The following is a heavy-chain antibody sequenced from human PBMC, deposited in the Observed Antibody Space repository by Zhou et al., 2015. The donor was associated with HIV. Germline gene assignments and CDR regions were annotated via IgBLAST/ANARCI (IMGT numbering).Heavy chain of an antibody. Sequence: QVQLVQSGAEVKKPGSSVKVSCKASGGTFSSYAISWVRQAPGQGLEWMGGIIPIFGTANYAQKFQGRVTITADESTSTAYMELSSLRSEDTAVYYCARGRTRYYYDSSGQYYFDYWGQGTLVTVSS. V-gene: IGHV1-69*01. CDR1: GGTFSSYA. J-gene: IGHJ4*02. CDR3: ARGRTRYYYDSSGQYYFDY. D-gene: IGHD3-22*01. CDR2: IIPIFGTA.